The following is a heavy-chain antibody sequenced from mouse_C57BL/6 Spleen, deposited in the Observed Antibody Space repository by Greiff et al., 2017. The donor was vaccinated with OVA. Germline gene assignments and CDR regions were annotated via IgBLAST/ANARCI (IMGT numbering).Heavy chain of an antibody. CDR2: IDPSDSET. CDR3: ARPSNYWYFDV. Sequence: VQLQQPGAELVRPGSSVKLSCKASGYTFTSYWMHWVKQRPIQGLEWIGNIDPSDSETHYNQKFKDKATLTVDKSSSTAYMQLSSLTSEDSAVYYCARPSNYWYFDVWGTGTTVTVSS. V-gene: IGHV1-52*01. D-gene: IGHD2-5*01. CDR1: GYTFTSYW. J-gene: IGHJ1*03.